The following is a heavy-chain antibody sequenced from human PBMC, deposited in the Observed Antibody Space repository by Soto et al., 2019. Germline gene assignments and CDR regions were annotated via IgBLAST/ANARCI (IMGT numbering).Heavy chain of an antibody. J-gene: IGHJ4*02. V-gene: IGHV3-23*01. Sequence: PGGSLRLSCEASGFTFTNYAMGWVRQAPGKGLEWVSTISGSGSSTSYTDSVKDRFTISRDNSKNTLYLQMNSLRAEDTAIYYCAKDVRSATSCRNFDYWGQGTLVTVSS. CDR1: GFTFTNYA. CDR3: AKDVRSATSCRNFDY. D-gene: IGHD2-15*01. CDR2: ISGSGSST.